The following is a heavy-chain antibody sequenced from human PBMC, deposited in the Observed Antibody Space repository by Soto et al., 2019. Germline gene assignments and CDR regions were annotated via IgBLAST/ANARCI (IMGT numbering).Heavy chain of an antibody. J-gene: IGHJ6*04. CDR3: ARGGNWGSYYDFWSGYLSTLMDV. D-gene: IGHD3-3*01. CDR1: GYTFTSYD. CDR2: MNPNSGNT. V-gene: IGHV1-8*01. Sequence: GASVKVSCKASGYTFTSYDINWVRQATGQGLEWMGWMNPNSGNTGYAQKFQGRVTMTRNTSISTAYMELSSLRSEDTAVYYCARGGNWGSYYDFWSGYLSTLMDVWGKGTTVTVSS.